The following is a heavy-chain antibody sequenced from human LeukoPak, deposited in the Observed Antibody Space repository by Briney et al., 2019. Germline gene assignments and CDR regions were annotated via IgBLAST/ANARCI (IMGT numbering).Heavy chain of an antibody. CDR2: ISYDGSNK. V-gene: IGHV3-30-3*02. J-gene: IGHJ4*02. Sequence: GGSLRLSCAASGFTFSSYAMHWVRQAPGKGLEWVAVISYDGSNKYYADSVKGRFTISRDNSKNTLYLQMNSLRAEDTAVYYCAKPRNTVPYCSGGSCYIDYWGQGTLVTVSS. CDR1: GFTFSSYA. D-gene: IGHD2-15*01. CDR3: AKPRNTVPYCSGGSCYIDY.